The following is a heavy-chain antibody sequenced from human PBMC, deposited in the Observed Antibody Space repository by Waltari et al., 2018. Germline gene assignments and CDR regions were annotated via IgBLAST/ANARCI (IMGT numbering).Heavy chain of an antibody. D-gene: IGHD1-26*01. CDR3: ASTVVGATPDY. V-gene: IGHV3-7*01. J-gene: IGHJ4*02. Sequence: EVQLVESGGGLVQPGGSLRLSCAASGFTFSSYWMSWVRQAPGKGLEWVANIKQDGSEKYNLDAVKVPYPLYRENAKKSLYLQMISLRAEDTAVYYCASTVVGATPDYWGQGTLVTVSS. CDR2: IKQDGSEK. CDR1: GFTFSSYW.